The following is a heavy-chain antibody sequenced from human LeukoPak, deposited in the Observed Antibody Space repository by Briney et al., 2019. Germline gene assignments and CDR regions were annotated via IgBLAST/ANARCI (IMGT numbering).Heavy chain of an antibody. CDR2: ISGSGAKT. CDR1: GFTFNNYA. D-gene: IGHD1-1*01. Sequence: GGSLRLSCAASGFTFNNYAVSWVRQAPGKGLEWVSGISGSGAKTYYADSVKGRFTISRDNSRNTFYIQMTSLRVEDMAVYYCSKDPVQHGNGLYWFDPWGKGTVVTVSS. CDR3: SKDPVQHGNGLYWFDP. J-gene: IGHJ5*02. V-gene: IGHV3-23*01.